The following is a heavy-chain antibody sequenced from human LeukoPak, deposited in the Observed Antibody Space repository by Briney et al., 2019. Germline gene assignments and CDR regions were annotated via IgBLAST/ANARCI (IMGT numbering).Heavy chain of an antibody. Sequence: GGSLRLSCAASGFTFSNYAMSWVRQAPGKGLVRVSRINSDGSSTTYADSVKGRFTISRDNAKNTLYLQMNSLRAEDTAVYYCVRGGGYSYGPGDHWGQGTLVTVSS. V-gene: IGHV3-74*01. CDR3: VRGGGYSYGPGDH. CDR1: GFTFSNYA. D-gene: IGHD5-18*01. CDR2: INSDGSST. J-gene: IGHJ4*02.